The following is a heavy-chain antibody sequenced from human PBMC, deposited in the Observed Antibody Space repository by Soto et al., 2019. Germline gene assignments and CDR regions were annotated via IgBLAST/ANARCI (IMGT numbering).Heavy chain of an antibody. V-gene: IGHV1-18*01. CDR1: GYTFTSFG. J-gene: IGHJ4*02. D-gene: IGHD3-10*01. CDR3: ASAVTPSDY. Sequence: VQLVQSGAEVKKPGASVKVTCKASGYTFTSFGISWVRQAPGQGLEWMGWISADKGITTYAQNLQGRVTMTPDTSKSTAYVELRSLRSHDSAVDCSASAVTPSDYWGQGTLVTVSS. CDR2: ISADKGIT.